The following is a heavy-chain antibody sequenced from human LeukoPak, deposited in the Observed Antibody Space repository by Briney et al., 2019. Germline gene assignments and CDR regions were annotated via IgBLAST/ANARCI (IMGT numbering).Heavy chain of an antibody. V-gene: IGHV3-21*04. D-gene: IGHD4-23*01. Sequence: GGSLRLSCAASGFTFSSYSMSRVRQAPGKGLEWVSSITTSSTYISYADSVKGRFTISRDNSKGTLYLQMSSLRAEDTAVYYCAKVPHYGGNSPYFDSWGQGTLVTVSS. CDR1: GFTFSSYS. J-gene: IGHJ4*02. CDR2: ITTSSTYI. CDR3: AKVPHYGGNSPYFDS.